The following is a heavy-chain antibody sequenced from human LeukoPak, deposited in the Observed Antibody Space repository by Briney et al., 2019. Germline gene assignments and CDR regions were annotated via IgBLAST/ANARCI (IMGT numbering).Heavy chain of an antibody. V-gene: IGHV3-20*04. D-gene: IGHD4-17*01. CDR1: GFTFDEYG. CDR3: ARNTVTDFYYYSYMDV. CDR2: INWNGDST. J-gene: IGHJ6*03. Sequence: GGSLRLSCAATGFTFDEYGMSWVRQAPGKGLEWVSGINWNGDSTGYADSVKGRFTISRDNAKNSLYLQMNSLRAEDTALYYCARNTVTDFYYYSYMDVWGKGTTVTVSS.